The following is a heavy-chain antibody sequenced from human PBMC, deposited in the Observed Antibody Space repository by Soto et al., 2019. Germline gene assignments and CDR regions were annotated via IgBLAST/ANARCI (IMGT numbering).Heavy chain of an antibody. V-gene: IGHV4-34*01. J-gene: IGHJ4*02. CDR1: GGSFSGYY. Sequence: QVQLQQWGAGLLKPSETLSLTCAVYGGSFSGYYWSWIRQPPGKGLEWIGEINHSGSTNYNTSLKGRVPISVDASKNQFSLKLRSVTAADTAVYYCARDCSGRVEWGQGPLVTVSS. D-gene: IGHD6-25*01. CDR2: INHSGST. CDR3: ARDCSGRVE.